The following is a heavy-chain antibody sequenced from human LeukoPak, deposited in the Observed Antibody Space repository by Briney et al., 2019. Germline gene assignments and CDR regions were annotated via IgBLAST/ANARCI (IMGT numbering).Heavy chain of an antibody. J-gene: IGHJ3*02. Sequence: PGGSLRLSCAASGFTFSRYWMSWVRQAPGKGLEWVANIKQDGSEKYYVDSVKGRFTISRDNAKNSLYLQMNSLRAEDTAVYYCVRDLFLEWPPGRAFDIWGQGTMVTVSS. CDR2: IKQDGSEK. V-gene: IGHV3-7*01. CDR1: GFTFSRYW. D-gene: IGHD3-3*01. CDR3: VRDLFLEWPPGRAFDI.